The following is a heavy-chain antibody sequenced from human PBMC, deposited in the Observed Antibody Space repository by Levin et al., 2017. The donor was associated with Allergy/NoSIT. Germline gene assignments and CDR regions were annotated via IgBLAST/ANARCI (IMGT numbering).Heavy chain of an antibody. Sequence: GGSLRLSCKDSGYSFTNYWIGWVRQMPGKGLEWMGIIYPGDSDTRYSPSFQGQVTISADKSISTAYLQWSSLKASDTAMYYCARRGTRIAVAGSAFDIWGQGTMVTVSS. J-gene: IGHJ3*02. V-gene: IGHV5-51*01. CDR3: ARRGTRIAVAGSAFDI. D-gene: IGHD6-19*01. CDR1: GYSFTNYW. CDR2: IYPGDSDT.